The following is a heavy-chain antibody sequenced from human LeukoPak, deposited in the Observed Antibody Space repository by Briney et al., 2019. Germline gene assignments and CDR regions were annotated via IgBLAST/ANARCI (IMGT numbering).Heavy chain of an antibody. CDR2: IYYSGRT. Sequence: SETLSLTCTASGGSISSDHWNWIRQTPGKGLEWIGGIYYSGRTYYNPSLKTRVTISVDMSKSQFSLRLTSVTAAVTAVDYCARKNDFEIWGQGTLVTVSS. V-gene: IGHV4-59*01. J-gene: IGHJ3*02. CDR1: GGSISSDH. CDR3: ARKNDFEI. D-gene: IGHD2/OR15-2a*01.